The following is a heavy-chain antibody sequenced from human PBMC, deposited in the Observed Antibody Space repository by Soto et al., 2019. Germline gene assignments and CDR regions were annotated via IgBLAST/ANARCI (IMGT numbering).Heavy chain of an antibody. CDR3: AKVMAAARADAFDI. Sequence: EVQLVESGGGLVQPGRSLRLSCAASGFTFDDYAMHWVRQAPGKGLEWVSGVSWNSGSIGYADSVKGRFTISRDNAKNSLYLQMNSLRAEDTALYYCAKVMAAARADAFDIWGQGTMVTVSS. V-gene: IGHV3-9*01. J-gene: IGHJ3*02. CDR2: VSWNSGSI. D-gene: IGHD6-13*01. CDR1: GFTFDDYA.